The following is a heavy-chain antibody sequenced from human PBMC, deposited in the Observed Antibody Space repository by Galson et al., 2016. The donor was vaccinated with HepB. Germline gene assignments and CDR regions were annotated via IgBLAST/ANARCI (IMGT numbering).Heavy chain of an antibody. V-gene: IGHV3-74*01. Sequence: SLRLSCAASGFTFSSYWMHWVRHAPGKELVWVSRIKSDGSSTNYADSVKGRFTISRDNAKNTLYLQMNSLRAEDTAVYYCARELSSGDWGQGTLVTVSS. CDR1: GFTFSSYW. CDR2: IKSDGSST. D-gene: IGHD3-10*01. CDR3: ARELSSGD. J-gene: IGHJ4*02.